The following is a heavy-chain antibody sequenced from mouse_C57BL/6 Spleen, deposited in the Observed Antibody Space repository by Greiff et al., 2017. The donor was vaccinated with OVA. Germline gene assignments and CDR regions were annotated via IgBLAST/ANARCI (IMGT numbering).Heavy chain of an antibody. CDR2: IDPEDGET. CDR1: GFNIQDYY. Sequence: VQLKQSGAELVKPGASVKLSCTASGFNIQDYYMHWVKQRTEQGLEWIGRIDPEDGETKYAPKFPGKATITADTSSTAAYLQLSSLTSEDTAVDYCARGGNSWLAYWGQGTLVTVSA. J-gene: IGHJ3*01. CDR3: ARGGNSWLAY. D-gene: IGHD2-1*01. V-gene: IGHV14-2*01.